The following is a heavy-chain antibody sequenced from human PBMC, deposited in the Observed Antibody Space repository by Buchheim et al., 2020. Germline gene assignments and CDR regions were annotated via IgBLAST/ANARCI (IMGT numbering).Heavy chain of an antibody. D-gene: IGHD6-13*01. CDR3: ARDYPIAAAGTGPFDY. CDR2: IWYDGSNK. CDR1: GFAFTNFG. V-gene: IGHV3-33*08. J-gene: IGHJ4*02. Sequence: QVQLVESGGGVVQPGGSLTLSCAASGFAFTNFGMHWVRQAPGQGLEWVAVIWYDGSNKYYADSVKGRFTISRDNSKNTLYLQMNSLRAEDTAVYYCARDYPIAAAGTGPFDYWGQGTL.